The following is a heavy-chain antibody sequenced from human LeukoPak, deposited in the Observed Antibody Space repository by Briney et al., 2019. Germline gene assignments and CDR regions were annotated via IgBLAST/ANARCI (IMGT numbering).Heavy chain of an antibody. Sequence: SETLSLTCAVYGGSFSGYYWSWIRQPPGKGLEWIGEVNHSGSTNYNPSLKSRVIISVDTSKNQFSLKLSSVTAADTAVYYCARVIVVVPAASIPTNYYYYGMDVWGQGTTVTVSS. CDR1: GGSFSGYY. V-gene: IGHV4-34*01. CDR2: VNHSGST. J-gene: IGHJ6*02. D-gene: IGHD2-2*01. CDR3: ARVIVVVPAASIPTNYYYYGMDV.